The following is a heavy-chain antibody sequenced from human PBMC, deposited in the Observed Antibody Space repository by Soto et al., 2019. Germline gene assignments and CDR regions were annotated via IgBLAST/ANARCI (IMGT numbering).Heavy chain of an antibody. Sequence: GGSLRLSCAASGFTFSNAWMNWVRQAPGKGLEWVGRIKSKTDGGTTDYAAPVKGRFTISRDDSKNTLYLQMSSLKTEDTAVYYCTTVDYDFGSDAFDIWGQGTMVTVSS. CDR3: TTVDYDFGSDAFDI. J-gene: IGHJ3*02. CDR2: IKSKTDGGTT. D-gene: IGHD3-3*01. CDR1: GFTFSNAW. V-gene: IGHV3-15*07.